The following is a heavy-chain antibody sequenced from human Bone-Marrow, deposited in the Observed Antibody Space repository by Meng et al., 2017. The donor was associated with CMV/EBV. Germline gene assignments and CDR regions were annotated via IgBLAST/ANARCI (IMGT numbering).Heavy chain of an antibody. CDR1: ASTFTGYY. Sequence: KASASTFTGYYMHWVRQAPGQGLEWMGWINPNSGGTNYAQKFQGRVTMTRDTSISTAYMELSRLRSDDTAVYYCARDDSSGYNWFDPWGQGTLVTVSS. D-gene: IGHD3-22*01. V-gene: IGHV1-2*02. CDR3: ARDDSSGYNWFDP. CDR2: INPNSGGT. J-gene: IGHJ5*02.